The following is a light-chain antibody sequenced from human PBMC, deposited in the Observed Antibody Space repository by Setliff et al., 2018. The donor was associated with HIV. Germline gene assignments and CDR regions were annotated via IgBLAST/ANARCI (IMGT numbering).Light chain of an antibody. CDR3: SSHSSSSTLV. J-gene: IGLJ2*01. Sequence: QSALTQPPSVSGSPGQSVTISCTGTSSDVGSYNRVSWYQQPPGTAPKLIIHEVNNRPSGVPDRFSGSKSGNTASLTISGLQAEDEAHYYCSSHSSSSTLVFGGGTKVTVL. CDR1: SSDVGSYNR. V-gene: IGLV2-18*02. CDR2: EVN.